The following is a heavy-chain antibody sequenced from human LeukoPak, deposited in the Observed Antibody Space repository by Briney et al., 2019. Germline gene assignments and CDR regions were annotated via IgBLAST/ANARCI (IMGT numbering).Heavy chain of an antibody. D-gene: IGHD2-15*01. J-gene: IGHJ6*02. CDR3: ARENALHCSGGSCYLIGYYGMDV. Sequence: GGSLRLSCAASGFTVSSNYMSWVRQAPGKGLEWVSVIYSGGCTYYADSVKGRFTISRDNSKNTLYLQMSSLRAEDTAVYYCARENALHCSGGSCYLIGYYGMDVWGQGTTVTVSS. CDR1: GFTVSSNY. CDR2: IYSGGCT. V-gene: IGHV3-53*01.